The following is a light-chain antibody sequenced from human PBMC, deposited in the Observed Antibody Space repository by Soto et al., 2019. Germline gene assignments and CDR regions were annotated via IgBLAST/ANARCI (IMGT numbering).Light chain of an antibody. CDR2: GAS. V-gene: IGKV3-15*01. J-gene: IGKJ1*01. CDR1: QSVSSN. Sequence: EIVMTPSPATLSVSPRERATLSCRASQSVSSNLAWYQQKPGQAPRLLIYGASTRATGIPARFSGSGSGTEFTLTISSLQSEDFAVYYCQQYNNWPTWTFGQGTKVDIK. CDR3: QQYNNWPTWT.